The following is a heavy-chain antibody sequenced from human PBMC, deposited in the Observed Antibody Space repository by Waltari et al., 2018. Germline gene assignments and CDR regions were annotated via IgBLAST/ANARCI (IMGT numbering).Heavy chain of an antibody. CDR3: ARHQDWVVVSATWFDP. CDR2: IYYSGNT. CDR1: GGSISSTNYY. Sequence: QLRLQESGPGLVKPSDTLSLTCTVSGGSISSTNYYWGWIRQPPGKGLEWIGSIYYSGNTYDTPSLKSRVTMSADTSKNQFSRKLSSVTAADTAVYYCARHQDWVVVSATWFDPWGQGTLVTVSS. V-gene: IGHV4-39*01. J-gene: IGHJ5*02. D-gene: IGHD2-21*02.